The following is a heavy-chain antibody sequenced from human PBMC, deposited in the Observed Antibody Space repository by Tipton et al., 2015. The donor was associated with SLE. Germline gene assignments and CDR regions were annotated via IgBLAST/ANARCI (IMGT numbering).Heavy chain of an antibody. Sequence: LRLSCTVSGGSVSSGSYYWSWIRQHPGKGLEWIGYIYYSGSTYYNPSLKSRVTISVDTSKNQFSLKLSSVTAADTAVYYCARGSSSWYSSFDYWGQGTLVTVSS. CDR1: GGSVSSGSYY. D-gene: IGHD6-13*01. J-gene: IGHJ4*02. V-gene: IGHV4-31*03. CDR2: IYYSGST. CDR3: ARGSSSWYSSFDY.